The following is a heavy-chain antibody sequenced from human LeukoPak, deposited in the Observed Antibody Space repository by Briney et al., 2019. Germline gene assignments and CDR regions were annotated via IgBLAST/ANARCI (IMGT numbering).Heavy chain of an antibody. CDR3: AELGITMIGGV. CDR2: ISSSGSTI. D-gene: IGHD3-10*02. V-gene: IGHV3-48*04. J-gene: IGHJ6*04. Sequence: GGTLRLSCAASGFSFSSFGMSWVRQAPGKGLEWVSYISSSGSTIYYADSVKGRFTISRDNAKNSLYLQMNSLRAEDTAVYYCAELGITMIGGVWGKGTTVTISS. CDR1: GFSFSSFG.